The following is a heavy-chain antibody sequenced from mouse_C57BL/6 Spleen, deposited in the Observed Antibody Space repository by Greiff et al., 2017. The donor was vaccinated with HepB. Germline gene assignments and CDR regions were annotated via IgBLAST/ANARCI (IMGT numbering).Heavy chain of an antibody. V-gene: IGHV5-17*01. Sequence: EVKLMESGGGLVKPGGSLKLSCSASGFTFSDYGMHWVRQAPEKGLEWVAYISSGSSTIYYADTVKGRFTISRDNAKNTLFLQMTSLRSEDTAMYYCARGGRGSSPAWFAYWGQGTLVTVSA. CDR1: GFTFSDYG. D-gene: IGHD1-1*01. J-gene: IGHJ3*01. CDR3: ARGGRGSSPAWFAY. CDR2: ISSGSSTI.